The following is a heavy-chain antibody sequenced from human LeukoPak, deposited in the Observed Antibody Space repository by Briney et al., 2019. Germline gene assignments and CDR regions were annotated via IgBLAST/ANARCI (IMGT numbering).Heavy chain of an antibody. V-gene: IGHV1-69*05. CDR2: IIPIFGTA. CDR1: GGTFSSYA. Sequence: SVKVSCKASGGTFSSYAISWVRQAPGQGLEWMGRIIPIFGTANYAQKFQGRVTITTDESTSTAYMELSSLRSEDTAVYYCARRIITGTQRGYWFDPWGQGTLVTVSS. J-gene: IGHJ5*02. D-gene: IGHD1-20*01. CDR3: ARRIITGTQRGYWFDP.